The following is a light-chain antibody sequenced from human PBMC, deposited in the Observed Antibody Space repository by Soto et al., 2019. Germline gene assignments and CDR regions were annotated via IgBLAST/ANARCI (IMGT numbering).Light chain of an antibody. CDR2: DVS. J-gene: IGLJ2*01. V-gene: IGLV2-11*01. Sequence: QSALTQPRSVSGSPGQSVTISCTGTSSDVGGYNYVSWYQQHPGKAPKLMIYDVSKRPSGVPDRFSGSKSGNTASLTISGLQAEDEADYYWCSYAGSYSVVFGGGTKVTVL. CDR1: SSDVGGYNY. CDR3: CSYAGSYSVV.